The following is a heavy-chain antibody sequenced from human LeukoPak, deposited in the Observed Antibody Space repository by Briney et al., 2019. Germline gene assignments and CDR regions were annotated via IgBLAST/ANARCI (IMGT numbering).Heavy chain of an antibody. CDR3: ANYDFWSDSPRAFDI. CDR2: ISSSSSYI. V-gene: IGHV3-21*01. Sequence: GGSLRLSCAASGFTFSSYTMNWVRQAPGKGLEWVSSISSSSSYIYYADSVKGRLTISRDNAKNSLSLQMNSLRAEDTAVYYCANYDFWSDSPRAFDIWGQGTMVTVSS. D-gene: IGHD3-3*01. J-gene: IGHJ3*02. CDR1: GFTFSSYT.